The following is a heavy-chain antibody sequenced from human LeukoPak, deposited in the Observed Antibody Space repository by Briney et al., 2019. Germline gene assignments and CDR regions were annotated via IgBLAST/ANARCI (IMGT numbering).Heavy chain of an antibody. CDR3: ATSGLSRFGF. Sequence: GGSLRLSCAASGFTLSGYGMNWVRQAPGKGLEWVSYISSSTRIIYYADSVKGRFTISRDNSKNTLYLQMNSLRAEDTAVYFCATSGLSRFGFWGQGTLVTVSS. CDR2: ISSSTRII. V-gene: IGHV3-48*01. D-gene: IGHD2/OR15-2a*01. J-gene: IGHJ4*02. CDR1: GFTLSGYG.